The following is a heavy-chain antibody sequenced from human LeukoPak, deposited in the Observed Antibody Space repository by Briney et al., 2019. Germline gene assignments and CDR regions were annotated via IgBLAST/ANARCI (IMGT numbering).Heavy chain of an antibody. CDR2: INPSGGST. V-gene: IGHV1-46*01. CDR3: ARDTDYDSSEGNWFDP. CDR1: GYTFTSYY. J-gene: IGHJ5*02. Sequence: ASVKVSCKASGYTFTSYYMHWVRQAPGQGLEWMGVINPSGGSTSYAQKFQGRVTMTRDMSTSTVYMELSSLRSEDTAVYYCARDTDYDSSEGNWFDPWGQGTLVTVSS. D-gene: IGHD3-22*01.